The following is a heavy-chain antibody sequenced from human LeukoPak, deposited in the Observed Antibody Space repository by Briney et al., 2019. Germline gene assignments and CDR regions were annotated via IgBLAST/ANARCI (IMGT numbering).Heavy chain of an antibody. CDR2: INHSGST. D-gene: IGHD3-10*01. CDR3: ARGGLLWFGELLRPIFFDY. CDR1: GGSFSGYN. J-gene: IGHJ4*02. Sequence: SETLSLTCGVYGGSFSGYNWTWIRQPPGKGLEWIGEINHSGSTNYNPSLKSRVTISVDTSKNQFSLKLSSVTAADTAVYYCARGGLLWFGELLRPIFFDYWGQGTLVTVSS. V-gene: IGHV4-34*01.